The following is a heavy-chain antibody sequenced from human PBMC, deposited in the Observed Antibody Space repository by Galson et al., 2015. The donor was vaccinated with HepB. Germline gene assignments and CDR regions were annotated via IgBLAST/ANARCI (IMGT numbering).Heavy chain of an antibody. CDR3: ASANYYDSSGYSAASLNIMYYFDY. CDR2: IIPIFGTA. D-gene: IGHD3-22*01. V-gene: IGHV1-69*13. J-gene: IGHJ4*02. Sequence: SVKVSCKASGGTFSSYAISWVRQAPGQGLEWMGGIIPIFGTANYAQKFQGRVTITADESTSTAYMELSSLRSEDTAVYYCASANYYDSSGYSAASLNIMYYFDYWGQGTLVTVSS. CDR1: GGTFSSYA.